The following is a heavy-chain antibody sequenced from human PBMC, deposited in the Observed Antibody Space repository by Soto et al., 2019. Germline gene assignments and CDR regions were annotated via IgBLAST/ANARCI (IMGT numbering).Heavy chain of an antibody. CDR2: IRSKANNFAT. Sequence: GSLRLSCAASGFTFSDSAMHWVRQASGKGLEWLGRIRSKANNFATAYAASVKGRFTISRDGAKNTVYLQMNSLNSEDTAVYYCTRRSEYDSGGYYYAYDYWGQGTRVTVSS. CDR1: GFTFSDSA. CDR3: TRRSEYDSGGYYYAYDY. D-gene: IGHD3-22*01. J-gene: IGHJ4*02. V-gene: IGHV3-73*01.